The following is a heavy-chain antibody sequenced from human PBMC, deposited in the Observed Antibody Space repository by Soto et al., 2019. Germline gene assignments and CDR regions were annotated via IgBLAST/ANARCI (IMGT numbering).Heavy chain of an antibody. CDR2: ISSSSSTI. Sequence: GGSLRLSCAASGFTFSSYSMNWVRQAPGKGLEWLSYISSSSSTIYYADSVKGRFTISRDNAKNSLYLQMNSLRAEDTAVYYCARSGLWATYYYYYMDVWGKGTTVTVSS. CDR3: ARSGLWATYYYYYMDV. J-gene: IGHJ6*03. CDR1: GFTFSSYS. D-gene: IGHD5-18*01. V-gene: IGHV3-48*01.